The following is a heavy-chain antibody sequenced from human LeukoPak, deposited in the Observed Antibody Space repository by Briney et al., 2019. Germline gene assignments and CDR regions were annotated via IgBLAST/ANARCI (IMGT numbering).Heavy chain of an antibody. V-gene: IGHV4-39*01. J-gene: IGHJ6*03. D-gene: IGHD3-10*01. CDR3: ARQTSDYYYYYIDV. CDR2: IYYSGST. Sequence: SETLSLTCTVSGGSISSSSYYWGWIRQPPGKGLEWIGSIYYSGSTYYNLSLKCRVTISVDTSKNQFSLKLSSVTAADTAVYYCARQTSDYYYYYIDVWDKGTTATVSS. CDR1: GGSISSSSYY.